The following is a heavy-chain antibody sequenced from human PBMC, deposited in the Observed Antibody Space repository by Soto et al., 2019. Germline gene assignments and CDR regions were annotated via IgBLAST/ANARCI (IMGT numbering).Heavy chain of an antibody. CDR2: IYTSGST. CDR3: AIRLYYYDSSGYRKPYGMDV. CDR1: GGSISSYY. V-gene: IGHV4-4*07. D-gene: IGHD3-22*01. Sequence: SETLSLTCTVSGGSISSYYWSWIRQPAGKGLEWIGRIYTSGSTNYNPSLKSRVTMSVDTSKNQFSLKLSSVTAADTAVYYCAIRLYYYDSSGYRKPYGMDVWGQGTTVTVSS. J-gene: IGHJ6*02.